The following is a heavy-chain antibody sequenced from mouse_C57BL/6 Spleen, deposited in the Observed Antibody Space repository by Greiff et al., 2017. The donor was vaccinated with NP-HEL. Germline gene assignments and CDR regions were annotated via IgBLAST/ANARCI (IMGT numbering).Heavy chain of an antibody. CDR1: GYTFTSYW. V-gene: IGHV1-64*01. CDR2: IHPNSGST. J-gene: IGHJ4*01. CDR3: VSRITTVVADYYAMDY. Sequence: QVQLQQPGAELVKPGASVKLSCKASGYTFTSYWMHWVKQRPGQGLEWIGMIHPNSGSTNYNEKFKSKATLTVDKSSSTAYMQLSSLTSEDSAVYYCVSRITTVVADYYAMDYWGQGTSVTVSS. D-gene: IGHD1-1*01.